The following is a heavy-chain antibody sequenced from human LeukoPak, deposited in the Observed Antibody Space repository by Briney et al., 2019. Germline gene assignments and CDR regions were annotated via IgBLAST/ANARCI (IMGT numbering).Heavy chain of an antibody. J-gene: IGHJ4*02. V-gene: IGHV3-30*02. D-gene: IGHD3-22*01. CDR2: IRHDGSNK. Sequence: GGSLRLSCAASGFTFSNYGMHWVRQAPGKGLEWVAVIRHDGSNKFYADSVKGRDTISRDNSKNTLYLQMNSLRAEDTAVYYCAKGSYYDSSGSFYFDYWGQGTLVTVSS. CDR3: AKGSYYDSSGSFYFDY. CDR1: GFTFSNYG.